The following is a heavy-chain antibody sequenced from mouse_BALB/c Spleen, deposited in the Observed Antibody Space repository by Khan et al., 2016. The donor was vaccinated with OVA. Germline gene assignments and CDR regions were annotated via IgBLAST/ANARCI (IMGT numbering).Heavy chain of an antibody. CDR3: TTLYCNPFAF. D-gene: IGHD2-1*01. Sequence: VQLKQSGAVLVKPGASVKLSCSASGFNIKDTYIHWMKQRPEQGLEWIGRIDPPNDDSKYGPKFQAKATLTADTSSTTAYLQLSSLTPEDTAVYYCTTLYCNPFAFWGQGTLVSVSA. CDR2: IDPPNDDS. CDR1: GFNIKDTY. V-gene: IGHV14-3*02. J-gene: IGHJ3*01.